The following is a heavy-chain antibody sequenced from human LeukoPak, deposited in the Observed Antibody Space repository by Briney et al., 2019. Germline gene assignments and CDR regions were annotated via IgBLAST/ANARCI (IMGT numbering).Heavy chain of an antibody. V-gene: IGHV3-30*04. CDR2: ISYDGSNK. J-gene: IGHJ6*04. CDR1: GLTFSSYA. D-gene: IGHD3-10*01. CDR3: ARDGGGAAMVRGVIQYYYYYGMDV. Sequence: GGSLRLSCAASGLTFSSYAMHWVRQAPGKGREWEAVISYDGSNKYYADSVKGRFTISRDNSKNTLYLQMNCLRAEDTAVYYCARDGGGAAMVRGVIQYYYYYGMDVWGKGTTVTVSS.